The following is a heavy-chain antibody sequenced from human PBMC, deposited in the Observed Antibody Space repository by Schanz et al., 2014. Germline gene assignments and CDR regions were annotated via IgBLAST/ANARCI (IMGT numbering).Heavy chain of an antibody. V-gene: IGHV3-33*06. CDR1: GFTFSSYG. Sequence: QVQLLQFGGGVVQPGRSLRLSCAASGFTFSSYGMHWVRQAPGKGLEWVAAMLYDGSIKYYGDSVKGRFTISRDNSKNTLYLHMNTLRSEDTAVYYCAKDSTHIDIVLVPTAIDYWGQGTLVTVSS. J-gene: IGHJ4*02. CDR2: MLYDGSIK. D-gene: IGHD2-2*01. CDR3: AKDSTHIDIVLVPTAIDY.